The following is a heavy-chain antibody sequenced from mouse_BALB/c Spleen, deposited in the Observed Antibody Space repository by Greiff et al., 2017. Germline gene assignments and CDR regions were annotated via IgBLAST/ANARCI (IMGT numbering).Heavy chain of an antibody. CDR3: ARRGRGSLGY. CDR1: GYTFTSYT. J-gene: IGHJ4*01. D-gene: IGHD1-1*01. CDR2: INPSSGYT. V-gene: IGHV1-4*01. Sequence: QVHVKQSGAELARPGASVKMSCKASGYTFTSYTMHWVKQRPGQGLEWIGYINPSSGYTNYNQKFKDKATLTADKSSSTAYMQLSSLTSEDSAVYYCARRGRGSLGYGGRETSVTVSS.